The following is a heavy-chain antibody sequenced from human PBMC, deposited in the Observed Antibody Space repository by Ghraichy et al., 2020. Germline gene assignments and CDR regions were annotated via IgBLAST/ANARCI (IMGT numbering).Heavy chain of an antibody. Sequence: GGSLRLSCADSGFTFSSYAMSWVRQAPGKGLEWVSTISGSGGSTYYADSVKGRFTISRDNSKNTLYLQMNSLRAEDTAVYYCPTLDFWSGYRADHYFDHWGQGTLVTVSS. CDR2: ISGSGGST. CDR1: GFTFSSYA. D-gene: IGHD3-3*01. V-gene: IGHV3-23*01. CDR3: PTLDFWSGYRADHYFDH. J-gene: IGHJ4*02.